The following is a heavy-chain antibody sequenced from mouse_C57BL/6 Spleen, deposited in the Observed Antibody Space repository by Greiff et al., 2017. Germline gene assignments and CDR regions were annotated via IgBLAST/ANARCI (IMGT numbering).Heavy chain of an antibody. D-gene: IGHD6-2*01. J-gene: IGHJ4*01. CDR3: ARKVSLYAVDD. CDR2: IHPNSGST. V-gene: IGHV1-64*01. CDR1: GYTFTSYW. Sequence: QVQLQQSGAELVKPGASVKLSCKASGYTFTSYWMHWVKQRPGQGLEWIGMIHPNSGSTNYNEKFKSKATLTADKSSSTAYMQLSSLTSEDPAVYYCARKVSLYAVDDWGQGTSVTVSS.